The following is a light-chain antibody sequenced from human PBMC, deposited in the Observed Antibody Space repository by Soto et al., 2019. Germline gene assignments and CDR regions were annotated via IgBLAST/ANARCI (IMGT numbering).Light chain of an antibody. CDR2: DVN. V-gene: IGLV2-14*01. Sequence: QSVLTQPASVSGSPGQSITISCTGTSSDVGHYNYVSWYQQYPGKAPKLMIYDVNTRPSGVSNRFSGSKSGNTASLTISGLQAEDEADYYCCSYTSRSPRIFGGGTKLTVL. J-gene: IGLJ2*01. CDR3: CSYTSRSPRI. CDR1: SSDVGHYNY.